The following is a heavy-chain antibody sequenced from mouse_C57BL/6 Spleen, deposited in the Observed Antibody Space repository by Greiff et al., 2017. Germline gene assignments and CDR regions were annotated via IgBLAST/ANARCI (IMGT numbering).Heavy chain of an antibody. CDR3: TVNCDWYFDV. CDR2: IRLKSDNYAT. D-gene: IGHD4-1*01. J-gene: IGHJ1*03. CDR1: GFTFSNYW. Sequence: EVKLEESGGGLVQPGGSMKLSCVASGFTFSNYWMNWVRQSPEKGLEWVAQIRLKSDNYATHYAESVKGRFTISRDDSKSSVYLQMNNLRAEDTGIDYCTVNCDWYFDVWGTGTTVTVSS. V-gene: IGHV6-3*01.